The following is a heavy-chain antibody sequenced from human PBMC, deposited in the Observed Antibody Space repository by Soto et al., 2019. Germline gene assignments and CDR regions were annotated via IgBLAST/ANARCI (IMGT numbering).Heavy chain of an antibody. CDR1: GGSISPYY. J-gene: IGHJ5*02. CDR2: VYHTGSI. CDR3: ARAQFYSGSGRYNNLMFDP. Sequence: PSETLSLTCTVSGGSISPYYWSWIRQPPGKGLEWIGYVYHTGSINYNPSLKTRLTISLDRSNNQFSLTLTSVTAADTAVYYCARAQFYSGSGRYNNLMFDPWGQGIQVTVSS. D-gene: IGHD3-10*01. V-gene: IGHV4-59*12.